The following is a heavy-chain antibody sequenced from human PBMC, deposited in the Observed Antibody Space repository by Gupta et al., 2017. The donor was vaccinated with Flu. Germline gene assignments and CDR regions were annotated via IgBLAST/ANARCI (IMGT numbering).Heavy chain of an antibody. J-gene: IGHJ4*02. CDR2: INPDGSST. V-gene: IGHV3-74*03. D-gene: IGHD4-17*01. CDR1: GFTFSSSY. Sequence: EMQLVESGGDLVQPGGSLSLPCAASGFTFSSSYLQWVRQAPGKGLVWVSRINPDGSSTTYAESVKGRFTISRDNAKNTLYLQMNSLGDDDTAVYYCATVTSGCWGQGTLVTVSS. CDR3: ATVTSGC.